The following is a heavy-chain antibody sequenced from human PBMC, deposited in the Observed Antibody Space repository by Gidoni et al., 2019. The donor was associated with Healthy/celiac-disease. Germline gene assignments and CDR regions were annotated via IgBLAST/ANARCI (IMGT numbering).Heavy chain of an antibody. Sequence: QLQLQESGPGLVKPSETLSLTCTVSGGSISSSSYYWCWIRQPPGKGLEWIVSIYYSGSTYYNPSLKSRVTISVDTSKNQFSLKLSSVTAADTAVYYCARQGESPTMVRGVIIAITNWFDPWGQGTLVTVSS. CDR3: ARQGESPTMVRGVIIAITNWFDP. V-gene: IGHV4-39*01. D-gene: IGHD3-10*01. J-gene: IGHJ5*02. CDR1: GGSISSSSYY. CDR2: IYYSGST.